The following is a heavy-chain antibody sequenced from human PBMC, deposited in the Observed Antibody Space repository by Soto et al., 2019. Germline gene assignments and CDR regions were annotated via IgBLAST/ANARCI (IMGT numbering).Heavy chain of an antibody. CDR2: ISAYNGNT. V-gene: IGHV1-18*01. CDR1: GYTFTSYA. CDR3: ARVYGGYYFDY. Sequence: QVQVVQSGAEVKKPGASVKVSCTASGYTFTSYAISRVRQAPGQGLEWMGRISAYNGNTNYAQRLQGRVTMTTETSTRTGYMELRSLRSDDTAVYYCARVYGGYYFDYWGQGSLVTVFS. D-gene: IGHD3-16*01. J-gene: IGHJ4*02.